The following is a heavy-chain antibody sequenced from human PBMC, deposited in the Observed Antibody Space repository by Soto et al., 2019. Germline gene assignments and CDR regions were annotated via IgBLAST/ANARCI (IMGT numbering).Heavy chain of an antibody. CDR2: ISYDGGNR. J-gene: IGHJ5*02. CDR3: AKDRPVKARSGSLSS. V-gene: IGHV3-30*18. D-gene: IGHD1-26*01. Sequence: PGGSLRLSCVVSGFIFSDYGMHWVRQAPGKGLEWVALISYDGGNRYYADPVKGRFTISRDNSENTLYLQMNSLRAEDTAVYYCAKDRPVKARSGSLSSWGQGTLVTVSS. CDR1: GFIFSDYG.